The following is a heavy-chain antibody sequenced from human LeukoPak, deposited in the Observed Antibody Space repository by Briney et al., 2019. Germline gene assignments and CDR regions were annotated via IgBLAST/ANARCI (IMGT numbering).Heavy chain of an antibody. V-gene: IGHV5-51*01. Sequence: RGESLKISRKGSGYSFPTYWIAWVRQMPGKGLEWMGIIYPGDSDTKYSPSFQGQVTISADKSSNTAHLQWSSLKASDSAMYYCARHSKTGSTFYGMDVWGQGTTVTVSS. CDR1: GYSFPTYW. CDR3: ARHSKTGSTFYGMDV. CDR2: IYPGDSDT. J-gene: IGHJ6*02. D-gene: IGHD1-7*01.